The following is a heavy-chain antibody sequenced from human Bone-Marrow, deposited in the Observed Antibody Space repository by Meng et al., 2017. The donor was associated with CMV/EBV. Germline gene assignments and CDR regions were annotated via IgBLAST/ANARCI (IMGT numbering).Heavy chain of an antibody. CDR2: INYSGGT. Sequence: SETLSLTCTVSGGSINSVGYYWTWIRQRPGKGLEWIGYINYSGGTNYNPSLQSRVTISVDTSKNQFSLTLNSVTAADTAVYYCARRYGELWGQGTLVTVSS. CDR1: GGSINSVGYY. J-gene: IGHJ1*01. CDR3: ARRYGEL. D-gene: IGHD2-15*01. V-gene: IGHV4-30-4*02.